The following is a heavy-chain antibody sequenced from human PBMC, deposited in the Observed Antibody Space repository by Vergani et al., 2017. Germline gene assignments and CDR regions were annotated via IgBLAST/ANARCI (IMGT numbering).Heavy chain of an antibody. CDR1: GFTFSSYA. Sequence: EVQLLESGGGLVQPGGSLRLSCAASGFTFSSYAMSWVRQAPGKGLEWVSAISGSGGSTYYADSVKGRFTISRDNSKNTLYLQMNSLRAEDTAVYYCAKDRRYGSGGSCSFPFDYWGQGTLVTVSS. CDR2: ISGSGGST. J-gene: IGHJ4*02. CDR3: AKDRRYGSGGSCSFPFDY. V-gene: IGHV3-23*01. D-gene: IGHD2-15*01.